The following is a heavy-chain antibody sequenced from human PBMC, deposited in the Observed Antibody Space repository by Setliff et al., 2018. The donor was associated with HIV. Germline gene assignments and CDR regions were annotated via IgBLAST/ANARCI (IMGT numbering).Heavy chain of an antibody. CDR3: VREAEQDYDVVTETLVEGAYIQF. CDR2: IYTSGDT. V-gene: IGHV4-61*02. CDR1: GASLNSGSYF. Sequence: SETLSLTCTVSGASLNSGSYFWNWVRQPAGKGLEWIGRIYTSGDTNYNPSLKSRVTISMDTSKKQFSLKLRSVTAADTAVYYCVREAEQDYDVVTETLVEGAYIQFWGQGSLVTVSS. D-gene: IGHD3-9*01. J-gene: IGHJ1*01.